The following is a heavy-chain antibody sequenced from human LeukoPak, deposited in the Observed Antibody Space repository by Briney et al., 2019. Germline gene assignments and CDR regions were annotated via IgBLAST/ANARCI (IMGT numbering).Heavy chain of an antibody. CDR1: GVSITSYY. V-gene: IGHV4-59*01. CDR2: IYYSGST. CDR3: ARVPYSSGWYDLSAFDI. Sequence: PSETLSLTCTVSGVSITSYYWSWIRQPPGKGLEWIGYIYYSGSTNYNPSLRSRVTISVDTSKNQFSLKLSSVTAADTAVYYCARVPYSSGWYDLSAFDIWGQGTMVTVSS. J-gene: IGHJ3*02. D-gene: IGHD6-19*01.